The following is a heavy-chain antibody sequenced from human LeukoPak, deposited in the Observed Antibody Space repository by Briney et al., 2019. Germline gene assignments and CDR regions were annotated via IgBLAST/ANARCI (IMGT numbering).Heavy chain of an antibody. V-gene: IGHV4-39*07. D-gene: IGHD6-19*01. CDR2: VHYNGAT. CDR1: GGSISSNNYY. J-gene: IGHJ5*02. CDR3: ARDEAPGGSGWYLTEWFDP. Sequence: PSETLSLTCTVSGGSISSNNYYWGWIRQPPGKGLEWIGIVHYNGATYYNPSLKSRITISLGTPKNQFSLKLSSVTAADTAVYYCARDEAPGGSGWYLTEWFDPWGQGTLVTVSS.